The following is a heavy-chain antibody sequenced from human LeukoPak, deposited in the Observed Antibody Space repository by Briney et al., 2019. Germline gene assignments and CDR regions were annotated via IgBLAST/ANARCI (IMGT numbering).Heavy chain of an antibody. V-gene: IGHV3-7*01. J-gene: IGHJ6*02. Sequence: PGGSLRLSCAGSGFTFSFYAMSWVRQAPGKGLEWVANINQDGSEKYYVDSVKGRFTISRDNAKNSLYLQMNSLRAEDTAVYYCARDDTVTAYSYNGMDVWGQGTTVTVSS. CDR1: GFTFSFYA. CDR3: ARDDTVTAYSYNGMDV. D-gene: IGHD4-17*01. CDR2: INQDGSEK.